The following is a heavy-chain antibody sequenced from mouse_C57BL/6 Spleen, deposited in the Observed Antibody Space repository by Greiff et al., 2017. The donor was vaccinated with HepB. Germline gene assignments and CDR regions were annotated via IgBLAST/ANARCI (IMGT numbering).Heavy chain of an antibody. CDR2: INPGSGGT. D-gene: IGHD6-1*01. Sequence: QVQLQQSGAELVRPGTSVKVSSKASGYAFTNYLIEWVKQRPGQGLEWIGAINPGSGGTNYNEKFKGKATLTADKSSSTAYMQLSSLTSEDSAVYFCARRTHNYYAMDYWGQGTSVTVSS. CDR3: ARRTHNYYAMDY. CDR1: GYAFTNYL. V-gene: IGHV1-54*01. J-gene: IGHJ4*01.